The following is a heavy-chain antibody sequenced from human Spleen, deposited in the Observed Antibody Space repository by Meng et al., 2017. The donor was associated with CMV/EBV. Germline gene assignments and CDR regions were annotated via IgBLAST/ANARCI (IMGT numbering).Heavy chain of an antibody. J-gene: IGHJ6*02. D-gene: IGHD3-10*01. Sequence: ASVKVSCKASGYTFTSYDINWVRQATGQGLEWMGWMNPNTGNTGSAQKFQGRVTMTRDTSISTAYMELSSLRSEDTAVYYCAREELHYYGSGSETNYYYYGMDVWGQGTTVTVSS. CDR3: AREELHYYGSGSETNYYYYGMDV. CDR1: GYTFTSYD. V-gene: IGHV1-8*01. CDR2: MNPNTGNT.